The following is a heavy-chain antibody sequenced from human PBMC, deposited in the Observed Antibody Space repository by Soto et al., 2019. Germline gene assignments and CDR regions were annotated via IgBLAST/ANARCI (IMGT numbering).Heavy chain of an antibody. J-gene: IGHJ6*02. CDR3: AKDLTDDAYYYGMDV. CDR1: GFTFSSYG. D-gene: IGHD3-16*01. V-gene: IGHV3-30*18. Sequence: GGSLRLSCAASGFTFSSYGMHWVRQAPGKGLEWVAVISYDGSNKYYADSVKGRFTISRDNSKNTLYLQMNSLRAEDTAVYYCAKDLTDDAYYYGMDVWGQGTTVTVSS. CDR2: ISYDGSNK.